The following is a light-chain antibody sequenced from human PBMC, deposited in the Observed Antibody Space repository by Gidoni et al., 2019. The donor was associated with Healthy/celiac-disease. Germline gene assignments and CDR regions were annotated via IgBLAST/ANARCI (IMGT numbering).Light chain of an antibody. CDR1: QSISSY. CDR3: QQSYSTPRIT. Sequence: DIHMTQSPSSLSASVGDRVTITCRESQSISSYLNWYQQKPGKAPKLLIYAASSLQSGVPSRCSGSGSGTDFTLTISSLQPEDFATYYCQQSYSTPRITFGPGTKVDIK. J-gene: IGKJ3*01. V-gene: IGKV1-39*01. CDR2: AAS.